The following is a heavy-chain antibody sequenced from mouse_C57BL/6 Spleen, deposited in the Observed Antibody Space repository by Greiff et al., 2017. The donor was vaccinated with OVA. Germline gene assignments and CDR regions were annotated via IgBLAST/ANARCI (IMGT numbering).Heavy chain of an antibody. V-gene: IGHV2-6*01. J-gene: IGHJ4*01. CDR3: ARLLRLGAMDY. Sequence: QVQLKESGPGLVAPSQRLSITCTVSGFSLTSYGVDWVRQSPGKGLEWLGVIWGVGSTNYNSALKSRLSISKDNSKSQVFLKMNSLQTDDTAMYYCARLLRLGAMDYWGQGTSVTVSS. D-gene: IGHD1-1*01. CDR2: IWGVGST. CDR1: GFSLTSYG.